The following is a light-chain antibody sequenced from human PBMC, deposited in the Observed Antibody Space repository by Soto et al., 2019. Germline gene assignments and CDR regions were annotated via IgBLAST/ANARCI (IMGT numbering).Light chain of an antibody. CDR2: GNR. J-gene: IGLJ1*01. CDR3: QSCDSSLSGSGV. V-gene: IGLV1-40*01. CDR1: SSNIGAGYD. Sequence: QSVLTQPPSVSGAPGQRVTISCTGTSSNIGAGYDVHWYQQFPGTAPKLLIYGNRNRPSGVPDRFSGSKSGTSASLAITGPQAEDEATYYCQSCDSSLSGSGVFGTGTKVTV.